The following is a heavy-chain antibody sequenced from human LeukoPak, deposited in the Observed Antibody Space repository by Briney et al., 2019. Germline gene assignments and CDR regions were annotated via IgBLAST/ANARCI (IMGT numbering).Heavy chain of an antibody. Sequence: QAGGSLRLSCAASGFTFSSYNMTWVRQAPGKGLEWVSYISSSGSTIYYIDSVKGRFTISRDNAKNSLYLQMNSLRAEDTAVYYCARRIVAVPAAPEGFDYWGQGTLVTVSS. CDR2: ISSSGSTI. D-gene: IGHD2-2*01. CDR3: ARRIVAVPAAPEGFDY. J-gene: IGHJ4*02. V-gene: IGHV3-48*01. CDR1: GFTFSSYN.